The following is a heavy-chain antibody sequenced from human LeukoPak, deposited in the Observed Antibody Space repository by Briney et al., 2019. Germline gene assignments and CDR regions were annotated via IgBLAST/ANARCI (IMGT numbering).Heavy chain of an antibody. CDR3: ARDLGGDS. V-gene: IGHV1-2*02. J-gene: IGHJ4*02. CDR1: GYTFTGYY. Sequence: ASVKFSCKASGYTFTGYYMHWVRQAPGQGLEWMGWINPNSGGINYAQKFQGRVTMTRDTSISTAYMELSRLRSDDTAVYYCARDLGGDSWGQGTLVTVSS. D-gene: IGHD3-22*01. CDR2: INPNSGGI.